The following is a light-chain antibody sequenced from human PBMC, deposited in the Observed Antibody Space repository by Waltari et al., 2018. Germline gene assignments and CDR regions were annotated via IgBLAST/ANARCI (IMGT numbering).Light chain of an antibody. J-gene: IGLJ3*02. V-gene: IGLV1-44*01. CDR1: TSTLRPYT. CDR3: GTWDDSLNGPL. Sequence: QSVLTQPPSASGTPGPRVSISCSGSTSTLRPYTVNWYRQVPGTAPELLIFSNNQRPSGVPKRFSGSKSGTSASLAISGLQSEDEADYYCGTWDDSLNGPLFGGGTKLTVL. CDR2: SNN.